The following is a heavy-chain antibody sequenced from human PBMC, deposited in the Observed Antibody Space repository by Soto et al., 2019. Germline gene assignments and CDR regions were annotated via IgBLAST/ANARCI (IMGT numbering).Heavy chain of an antibody. Sequence: SGPTLVNPPQTLTLTCTFSGFSLNTGGVGVGWIRQPPGKALEWLAVIYWDDDKRYSPSLKSRLTISKDTSKNQVVLTMTNMDPVDTATYYCTHTPFFGDKLDYWGQGALVTVSS. CDR2: IYWDDDK. V-gene: IGHV2-5*02. CDR3: THTPFFGDKLDY. CDR1: GFSLNTGGVG. D-gene: IGHD2-21*01. J-gene: IGHJ4*02.